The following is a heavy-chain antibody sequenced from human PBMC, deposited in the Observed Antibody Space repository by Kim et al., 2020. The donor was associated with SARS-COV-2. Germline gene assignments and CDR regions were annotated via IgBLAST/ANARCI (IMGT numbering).Heavy chain of an antibody. Sequence: ASVKVSCKASGYTFTSYDINWVRQATGQGLEWMGWMNPNSGNTGYAQKFQGRVTMTRNTSISTAYMELSSLRSEDTAVYYCARALPLEQWLSLYYYYYGMDVWGQGTTVTVSS. CDR3: ARALPLEQWLSLYYYYYGMDV. J-gene: IGHJ6*01. D-gene: IGHD6-19*01. CDR2: MNPNSGNT. V-gene: IGHV1-8*01. CDR1: GYTFTSYD.